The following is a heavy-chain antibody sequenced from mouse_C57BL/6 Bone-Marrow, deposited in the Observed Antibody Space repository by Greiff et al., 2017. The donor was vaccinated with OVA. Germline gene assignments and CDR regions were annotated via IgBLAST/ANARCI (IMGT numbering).Heavy chain of an antibody. CDR2: IDPENGDT. CDR3: SYDGYYGAMDY. CDR1: GFNIKDDY. V-gene: IGHV14-4*01. D-gene: IGHD2-3*01. J-gene: IGHJ4*01. Sequence: EVNVVESGAELVRPGASVKLSCTASGFNIKDDYMHWVKQRPEQGLEWIGWIDPENGDTEYASKFQGKATITADTSSNTAYLQLSSLTSEDTAVYYCSYDGYYGAMDYWGQGTSVTVSS.